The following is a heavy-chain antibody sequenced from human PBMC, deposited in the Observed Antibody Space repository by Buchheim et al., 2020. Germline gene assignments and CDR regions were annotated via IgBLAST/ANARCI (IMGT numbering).Heavy chain of an antibody. Sequence: QVQLVESGGGVVQPGRSLRLSCAASGFTFSSYGMHWVRQAPGKGLEWVAVIWYDGSNKYYADSVKGRFTISRDNSKNTLYLQMNSLRADDTAVYYCARDYDILTGYDNWFDPWGQGTL. V-gene: IGHV3-33*01. CDR3: ARDYDILTGYDNWFDP. CDR2: IWYDGSNK. CDR1: GFTFSSYG. D-gene: IGHD3-9*01. J-gene: IGHJ5*02.